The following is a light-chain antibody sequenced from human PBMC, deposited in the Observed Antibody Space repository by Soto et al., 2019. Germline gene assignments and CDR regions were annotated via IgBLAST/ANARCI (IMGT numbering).Light chain of an antibody. CDR3: LQDSNYPWT. Sequence: AIQLTQSPSSLSASVGDRVTITCRASQGIRDDLAWFQQKPGKAPNLLIYAASDLHTGVPSRFRGSGSGTDFTLTSTNLQAEDFATYYCLQDSNYPWTFGQGTRVETK. CDR1: QGIRDD. J-gene: IGKJ1*01. CDR2: AAS. V-gene: IGKV1-6*01.